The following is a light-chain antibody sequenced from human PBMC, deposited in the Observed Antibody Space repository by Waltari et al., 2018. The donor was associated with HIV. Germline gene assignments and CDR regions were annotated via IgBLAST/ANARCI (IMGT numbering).Light chain of an antibody. V-gene: IGLV2-14*01. CDR2: EVS. Sequence: QSALTQPASVSGSPGQSITISCTGTSSDVGGYNCVSWYQQHPGKAPKLMIYEVSNRPSGVSNRFSCSKSGNTASLTISGLQAEDEADYYCTSYTSSSTYVFGTGTKVTVL. CDR1: SSDVGGYNC. J-gene: IGLJ1*01. CDR3: TSYTSSSTYV.